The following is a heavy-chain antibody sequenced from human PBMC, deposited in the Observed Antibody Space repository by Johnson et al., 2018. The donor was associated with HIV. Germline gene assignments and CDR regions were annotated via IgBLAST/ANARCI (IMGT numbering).Heavy chain of an antibody. CDR1: GFTFSSYA. D-gene: IGHD2-15*01. Sequence: HVQLVESGGGVVQPGRSLRLSCAASGFTFSSYAMHWVRQAPGKGLEWVAVISYDGSSKYYADSVKGRFTISRDNSKNTRYLQMNSLRTEDTAVYYCARIAVVFQHVAFDIWGQGTMVTVSS. CDR3: ARIAVVFQHVAFDI. J-gene: IGHJ3*02. CDR2: ISYDGSSK. V-gene: IGHV3-30-3*01.